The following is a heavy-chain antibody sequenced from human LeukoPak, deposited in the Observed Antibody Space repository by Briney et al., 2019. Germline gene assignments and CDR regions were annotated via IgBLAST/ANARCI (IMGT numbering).Heavy chain of an antibody. V-gene: IGHV5-10-1*01. CDR3: ARQLTSGDCDY. Sequence: GESLRISCQGSGYSLTSYWICWVRQMPGRGLEWMGRIDPADSQTNYSPSFQGHVTISADKSISTAYLQWSTLKASDTAMYYCARQLTSGDCDYWGQGTLVTVSS. D-gene: IGHD1-1*01. CDR1: GYSLTSYW. J-gene: IGHJ4*02. CDR2: IDPADSQT.